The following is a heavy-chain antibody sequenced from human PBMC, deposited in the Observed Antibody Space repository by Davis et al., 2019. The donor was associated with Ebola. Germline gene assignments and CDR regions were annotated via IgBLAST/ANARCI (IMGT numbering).Heavy chain of an antibody. V-gene: IGHV3-30*04. D-gene: IGHD2-21*02. CDR3: AKSDKLDY. CDR2: ISHDGYNK. Sequence: GESLKISCAASGFTFSSYAFHWVRQAPGKGLEWVAVISHDGYNKDYADSVKGRFTISRDNSKNTLYLQMNSLRAEDTAVYYCAKSDKLDYWGQGTLVTVSS. CDR1: GFTFSSYA. J-gene: IGHJ4*02.